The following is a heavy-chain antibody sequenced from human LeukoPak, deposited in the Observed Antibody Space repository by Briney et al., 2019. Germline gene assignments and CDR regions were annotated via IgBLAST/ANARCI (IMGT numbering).Heavy chain of an antibody. V-gene: IGHV1-2*02. CDR3: ARIGISARGTNFHH. CDR1: GYTFTGYY. Sequence: ASVKVSCKASGYTFTGYYMYWVRQAPGQGLVYMGWINPNTGGTNYAQKFQGRVTMTRDTSISTAYMELSRLRSDDTALYYCARIGISARGTNFHHWGQGTLVTVSS. CDR2: INPNTGGT. D-gene: IGHD6-13*01. J-gene: IGHJ1*01.